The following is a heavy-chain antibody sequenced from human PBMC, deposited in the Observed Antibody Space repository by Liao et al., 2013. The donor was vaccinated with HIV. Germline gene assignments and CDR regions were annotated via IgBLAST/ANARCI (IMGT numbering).Heavy chain of an antibody. CDR3: AREAGLWRITVTTDYFYTDV. CDR1: GDSISNDKFF. V-gene: IGHV4-61*02. D-gene: IGHD4-17*01. CDR2: IHSSGGT. Sequence: QVQLQESGPGLVKPSETLSLTCTVSGDSISNDKFFWSWIRQPAGKGLEWLGRIHSSGGTNFNPSLKGRVAISRDTFNNQFSLNLSSVTAADTGVYYCAREAGLWRITVTTDYFYTDVWGAGTTVIVSS. J-gene: IGHJ6*03.